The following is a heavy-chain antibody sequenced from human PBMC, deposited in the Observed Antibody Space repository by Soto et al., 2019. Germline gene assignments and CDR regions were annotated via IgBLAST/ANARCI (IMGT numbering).Heavy chain of an antibody. CDR2: ISWNSGSI. Sequence: PGGSLRLSCAASGFTFDDYAMHWVRQAPGKGLEWVSGISWNSGSIGYADSVKGRFTISRDNAKNSLYLQMNSLRAEDTALYYCAKDQAVAGPPGVDNYWGQGTLVTVSS. CDR3: AKDQAVAGPPGVDNY. J-gene: IGHJ4*02. V-gene: IGHV3-9*01. CDR1: GFTFDDYA. D-gene: IGHD6-19*01.